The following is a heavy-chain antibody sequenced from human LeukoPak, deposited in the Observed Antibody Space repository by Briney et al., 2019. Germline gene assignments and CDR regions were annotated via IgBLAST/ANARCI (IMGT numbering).Heavy chain of an antibody. D-gene: IGHD6-19*01. Sequence: GGSLRLSCAGSGFSFSSYGMHWVRQAPGKGLEGMAFIRSYGSNKYYADSVKGRFTISRDNSKNTLYLKMNRLRAEDTAVYYCARILDSAWGELGYWGQGTLVTVSS. CDR1: GFSFSSYG. CDR2: IRSYGSNK. J-gene: IGHJ4*02. V-gene: IGHV3-30*02. CDR3: ARILDSAWGELGY.